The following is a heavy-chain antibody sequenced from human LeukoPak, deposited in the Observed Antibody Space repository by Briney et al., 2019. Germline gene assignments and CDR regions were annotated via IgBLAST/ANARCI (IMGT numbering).Heavy chain of an antibody. V-gene: IGHV3-74*01. CDR1: GFTLNKYW. Sequence: PGGSLRLSCEASGFTLNKYWMHWVRQAPGKGLVRVSRITGDGSDIAYADSVKGRFTVSRDDAKNTLFLQMNSLRVEDTAIYYCARDAYTTTSNWLDPWGQGTLVTVSS. CDR3: ARDAYTTTSNWLDP. J-gene: IGHJ5*02. D-gene: IGHD4-17*01. CDR2: ITGDGSDI.